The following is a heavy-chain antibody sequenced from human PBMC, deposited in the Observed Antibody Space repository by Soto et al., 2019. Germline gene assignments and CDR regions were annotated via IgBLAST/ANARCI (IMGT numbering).Heavy chain of an antibody. Sequence: GGSLRLSCAASGFTFSSYGMHWVRQAPGKGLEWVAVISYDGSNKYYADSVKGRFTISRDNSKNTLYLQMNSLRAEDTAVYYCAKVPAGDYARWIFDYWGQGT. V-gene: IGHV3-30*18. CDR2: ISYDGSNK. D-gene: IGHD4-17*01. CDR3: AKVPAGDYARWIFDY. CDR1: GFTFSSYG. J-gene: IGHJ4*02.